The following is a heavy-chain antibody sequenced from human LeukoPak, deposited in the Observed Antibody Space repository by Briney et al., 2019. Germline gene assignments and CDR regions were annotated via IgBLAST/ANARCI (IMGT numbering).Heavy chain of an antibody. Sequence: GGSVPLFCAASGFTFSNYAMTWVRQAPGKGLEWVSVISGSGGATYYADSVKGRCTISRDNSKNTLYLQMNSLRAEDTAVYYCAKDPRYGEVYWGPGNLCSVSS. CDR1: GFTFSNYA. D-gene: IGHD4/OR15-4a*01. CDR3: AKDPRYGEVY. V-gene: IGHV3-23*01. J-gene: IGHJ4*01. CDR2: ISGSGGAT.